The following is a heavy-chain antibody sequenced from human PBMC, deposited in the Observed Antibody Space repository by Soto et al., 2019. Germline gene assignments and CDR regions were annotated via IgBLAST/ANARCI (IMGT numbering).Heavy chain of an antibody. CDR2: TYYRSKWYY. J-gene: IGHJ4*01. CDR1: GDSVSSNSSG. Sequence: SQNLSLTFAITGDSVSSNSSGWSCVSQSPSRGLEWLGRTYYRSKWYYEYAVSVRGRITINPDTSKNQYSLQLNSVTPEDTAVYFCARGEQYSGRIFDYWGQGTLVTVSS. CDR3: ARGEQYSGRIFDY. V-gene: IGHV6-1*01. D-gene: IGHD1-26*01.